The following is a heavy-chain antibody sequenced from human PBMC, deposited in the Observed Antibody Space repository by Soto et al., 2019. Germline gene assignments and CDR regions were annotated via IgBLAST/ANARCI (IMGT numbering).Heavy chain of an antibody. CDR1: GGTFSSYA. V-gene: IGHV1-69*13. CDR2: IIPIFGTA. Sequence: SVKVSCKASGGTFSSYAISWVRQAPGQGLEWMGGIIPIFGTANYAQKFQGRVTITADESTSTAYMELSSLRSEDTAVYYCARSETRKYYYDSSGDYFNYWGQGTLVTVSS. CDR3: ARSETRKYYYDSSGDYFNY. J-gene: IGHJ4*02. D-gene: IGHD3-22*01.